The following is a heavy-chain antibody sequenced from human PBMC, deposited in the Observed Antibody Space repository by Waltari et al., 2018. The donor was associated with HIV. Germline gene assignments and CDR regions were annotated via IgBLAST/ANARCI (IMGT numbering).Heavy chain of an antibody. Sequence: QVHLVESGGGVVQPGRSLRLSCAASGFTFRTYGMHWVRQAPGKGLEWVAVIWYDGSNKYYADSGKGRFTISRDNSKNTLYLQMNSLRAEDTAVYYCARMVSSSGWYVFDYWGQGTLVTVSS. CDR2: IWYDGSNK. V-gene: IGHV3-33*01. CDR3: ARMVSSSGWYVFDY. J-gene: IGHJ4*02. CDR1: GFTFRTYG. D-gene: IGHD6-19*01.